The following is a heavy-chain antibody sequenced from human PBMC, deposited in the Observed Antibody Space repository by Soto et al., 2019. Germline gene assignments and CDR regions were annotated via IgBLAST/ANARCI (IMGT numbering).Heavy chain of an antibody. CDR2: ISPSSGVT. Sequence: QVQLVQSEGEVRQPGASVKVSCRASGYTFTSYGIIWVRQAPGQGLEWMGYISPSSGVTRYAQNLQGRVTLTTDTSTTTAYMELRSLSSDDTAVYYCAREMWTRTGPQNFFDYWGLGALVTFAS. J-gene: IGHJ4*02. CDR1: GYTFTSYG. D-gene: IGHD2-21*01. CDR3: AREMWTRTGPQNFFDY. V-gene: IGHV1-18*01.